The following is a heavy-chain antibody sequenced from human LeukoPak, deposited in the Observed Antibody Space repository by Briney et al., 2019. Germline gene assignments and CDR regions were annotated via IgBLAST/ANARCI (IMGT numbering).Heavy chain of an antibody. J-gene: IGHJ4*02. V-gene: IGHV3-66*01. CDR3: ARARGSGWYYFDY. D-gene: IGHD6-19*01. Sequence: PGGSLRLSCAASGFTVSSNYMSWVRQAPGKGLEWVSLIYSGGSTYYADSAKDRFFISRDNSKNTLYLQMDSLRAEDTAVYCCARARGSGWYYFDYWGQGTLVTVSS. CDR2: IYSGGST. CDR1: GFTVSSNY.